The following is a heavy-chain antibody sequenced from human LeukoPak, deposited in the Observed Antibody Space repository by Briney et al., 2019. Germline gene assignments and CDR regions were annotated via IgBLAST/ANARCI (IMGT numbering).Heavy chain of an antibody. CDR2: IWFDGNNK. J-gene: IGHJ4*02. CDR3: AKDPGIFGVVYYFDY. D-gene: IGHD3-3*01. Sequence: PGRSLRLSCAASGFTFSSYGMHWVRQAPGKGLEWVSVIWFDGNNKYYADSVKGRFTISRDNSKNTLYLQMNSLRAEDTAVYYCAKDPGIFGVVYYFDYWGQGTLVTVSS. V-gene: IGHV3-33*06. CDR1: GFTFSSYG.